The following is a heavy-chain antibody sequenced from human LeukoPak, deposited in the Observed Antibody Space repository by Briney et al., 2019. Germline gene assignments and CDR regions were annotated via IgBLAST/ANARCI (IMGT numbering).Heavy chain of an antibody. CDR3: AKDKEVVPAFYYYYYGMGV. Sequence: GRSLRLSCAASGFTFSSYGMHWVRQAPGKGLEWVAVISYDGSNKYYADSVKGRFTISRDNSKNTLYLQMNSLRAEDTAVYYCAKDKEVVPAFYYYYYGMGVWGQGTTVTVSS. CDR1: GFTFSSYG. D-gene: IGHD2-2*01. J-gene: IGHJ6*02. CDR2: ISYDGSNK. V-gene: IGHV3-30*18.